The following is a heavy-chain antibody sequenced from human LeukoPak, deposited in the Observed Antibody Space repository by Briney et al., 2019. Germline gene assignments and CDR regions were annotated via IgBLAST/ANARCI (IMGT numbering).Heavy chain of an antibody. CDR2: INAGNGNT. J-gene: IGHJ5*02. CDR3: ARARFLEWLPAGGFDP. Sequence: GASVKVSCKASGYTFTSYAMHWVRQAPGQRLEWMGWINAGNGNTKYSQEFQGRVTITRDTSASTAYMELSSLRSEDMAVYYCARARFLEWLPAGGFDPWGQGTLVTVSS. CDR1: GYTFTSYA. V-gene: IGHV1-3*03. D-gene: IGHD3-3*01.